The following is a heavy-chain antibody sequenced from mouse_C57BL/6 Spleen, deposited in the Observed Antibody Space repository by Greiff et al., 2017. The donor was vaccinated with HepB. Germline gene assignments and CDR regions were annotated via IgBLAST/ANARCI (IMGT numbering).Heavy chain of an antibody. J-gene: IGHJ4*01. Sequence: QVQLQQPGTELVKPGASVKLSCKASGYTFTSYWMHWVKQRPGQGLEWIGNINPSNGGTNYNEKFKSKATLTVDKTSSTAYMQLSSLTSEDSAVYYCAREGFSSPYAMDYWGQGTSVTVSS. CDR2: INPSNGGT. CDR1: GYTFTSYW. D-gene: IGHD1-1*01. CDR3: AREGFSSPYAMDY. V-gene: IGHV1-53*01.